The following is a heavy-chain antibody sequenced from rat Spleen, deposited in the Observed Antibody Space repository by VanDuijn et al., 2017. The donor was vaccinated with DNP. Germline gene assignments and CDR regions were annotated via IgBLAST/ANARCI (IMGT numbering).Heavy chain of an antibody. CDR2: ISYDGGTRT. V-gene: IGHV5-20*01. CDR1: GFTFSDYY. J-gene: IGHJ2*01. Sequence: EVQLVESGGGLVQPGRSLKLSCAASGFTFSDYYMAWVREAPTKGLEWVAYISYDGGTRTYYPDSVKGRFTISRDNVKSSLYLQMNSLRSEDTATFYCTTDFERGYWGQGVMVTVSS. D-gene: IGHD1-11*01. CDR3: TTDFERGY.